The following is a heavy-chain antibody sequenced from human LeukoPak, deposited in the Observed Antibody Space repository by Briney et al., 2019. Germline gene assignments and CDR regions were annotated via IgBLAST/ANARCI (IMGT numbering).Heavy chain of an antibody. CDR1: GYSFVTYW. CDR2: TNPGDSDT. CDR3: ARGGLRPAYHFDY. J-gene: IGHJ4*02. D-gene: IGHD3-16*01. V-gene: IGHV5-51*01. Sequence: GESLKISCEASGYSFVTYWIGWVRQMPGKGLEWLGSTNPGDSDTRYSPSFQGHVTISADKSITTAYLQWSSLGASDTAMYYYARGGLRPAYHFDYWGPGTLVIVSS.